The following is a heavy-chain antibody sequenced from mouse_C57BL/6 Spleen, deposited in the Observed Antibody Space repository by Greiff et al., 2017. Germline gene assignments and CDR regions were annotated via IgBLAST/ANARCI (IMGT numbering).Heavy chain of an antibody. CDR2: IWSGGST. J-gene: IGHJ2*01. V-gene: IGHV2-4*01. D-gene: IGHD2-4*01. Sequence: VKLVESGPGLVQPSQSLSITCTVSGFSLTSYGVHWVRQPPGKGLEWLGVIWSGGSTDYNAAFISRLSISKDNSKSQVFFKMNSLQADDTAIYYCAKSHYDYDVYYFDYWGQGTTLTVSS. CDR3: AKSHYDYDVYYFDY. CDR1: GFSLTSYG.